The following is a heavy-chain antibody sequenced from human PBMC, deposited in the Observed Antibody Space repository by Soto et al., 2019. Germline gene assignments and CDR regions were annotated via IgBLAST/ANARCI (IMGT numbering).Heavy chain of an antibody. CDR2: INHSGST. J-gene: IGHJ4*02. CDR3: ARGFQRDAPDKFYFDS. V-gene: IGHV4-34*01. CDR1: VGSLSGHS. Sequence: QVRLQQWGAGRWNPSEPLSLPSAVYVGSLSGHSWSGSRRPPGKGGGGIGEINHSGSTNSNPSLKSRVTISVDTSKNQFSLRLTSVTAADTAVYYCARGFQRDAPDKFYFDSWGQGTLVTVSS.